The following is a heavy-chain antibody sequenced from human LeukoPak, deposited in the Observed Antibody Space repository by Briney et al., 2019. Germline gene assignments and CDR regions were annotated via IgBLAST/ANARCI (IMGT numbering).Heavy chain of an antibody. Sequence: SETLSLTCTVSGGSIGSSSYYWGWIRQPPGKGLEWIGSIYYSGSTYYNPSLKSRVTISVDTSKNQFSLKLSSVTAADTAVYYCARRYSYGFWYFDLWGRGTLVAVSS. V-gene: IGHV4-39*01. CDR2: IYYSGST. CDR1: GGSIGSSSYY. D-gene: IGHD5-18*01. J-gene: IGHJ2*01. CDR3: ARRYSYGFWYFDL.